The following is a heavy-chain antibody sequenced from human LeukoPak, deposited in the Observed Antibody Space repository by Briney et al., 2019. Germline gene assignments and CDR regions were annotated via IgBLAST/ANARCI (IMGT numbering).Heavy chain of an antibody. CDR3: ARWYYDSSGYYYDHLLYYFDY. D-gene: IGHD3-22*01. J-gene: IGHJ4*02. CDR1: GGSFSGYY. V-gene: IGHV4-34*01. CDR2: INHSGST. Sequence: SETLSLTCAVYGGSFSGYYWSWIRQPPGKGLEWIGEINHSGSTNYNPSLKSRVTISVDTSKNQFSLKLSSVTAADTAVYYCARWYYDSSGYYYDHLLYYFDYWGQGTLVTVSS.